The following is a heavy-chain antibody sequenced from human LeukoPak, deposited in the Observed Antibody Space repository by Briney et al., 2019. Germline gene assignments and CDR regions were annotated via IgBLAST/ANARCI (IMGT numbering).Heavy chain of an antibody. Sequence: PSETLSLTCAVYGGSFSGYYWSWIRQPPGKGLEWIGYIYYSGSTNYNPSLKSRVTISVDTSKNQFSLKLSSVTAADTAVYYCARQYTLVSYFDYWGQGTLVTVSS. CDR1: GGSFSGYY. CDR2: IYYSGST. D-gene: IGHD2-2*02. V-gene: IGHV4-59*01. CDR3: ARQYTLVSYFDY. J-gene: IGHJ4*02.